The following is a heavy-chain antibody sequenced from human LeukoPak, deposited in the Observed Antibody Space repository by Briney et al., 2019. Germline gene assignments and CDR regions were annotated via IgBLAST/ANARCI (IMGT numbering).Heavy chain of an antibody. Sequence: SETLSLTCTVSGGSISSYYWSWIRQPPGKGLEWIGYIYYSGSTNYNPSLKSRVTISVDTSKNQFSLKLSSVTAADTAVYYCARARITMVRGGKDWFDPWGQGTLVTASS. CDR1: GGSISSYY. CDR3: ARARITMVRGGKDWFDP. CDR2: IYYSGST. V-gene: IGHV4-59*08. J-gene: IGHJ5*02. D-gene: IGHD3-10*01.